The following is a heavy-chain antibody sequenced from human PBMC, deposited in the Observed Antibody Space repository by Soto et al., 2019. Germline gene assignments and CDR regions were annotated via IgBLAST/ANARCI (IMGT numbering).Heavy chain of an antibody. V-gene: IGHV3-23*01. D-gene: IGHD2-21*02. CDR2: ISGSGGST. J-gene: IGHJ4*02. CDR3: AKDLDIVVVTAYEFDY. Sequence: GGSLRLSCAASGFTFSSYAMSWVRQAPGKGLEWVSAISGSGGSTYYADSVKGRFTISRDNSKNTLYLQMNSLRAEDTAVYYCAKDLDIVVVTAYEFDYWGQGTLVTVSS. CDR1: GFTFSSYA.